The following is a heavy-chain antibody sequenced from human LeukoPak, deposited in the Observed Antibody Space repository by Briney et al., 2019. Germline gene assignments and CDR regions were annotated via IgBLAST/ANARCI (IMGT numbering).Heavy chain of an antibody. CDR2: ISYAGGNK. D-gene: IGHD2-2*01. CDR3: ARDLSRELPAATEYHYYYTMDV. Sequence: GRSLRLSCAASGFTFSTYAMHWVRQAPGLGLEWLAFISYAGGNKYYADSVKGRFTISRDNSKNTLYLQMSSLRAEDTAMYFCARDLSRELPAATEYHYYYTMDVWGQGTTVTVSS. V-gene: IGHV3-30*04. CDR1: GFTFSTYA. J-gene: IGHJ6*02.